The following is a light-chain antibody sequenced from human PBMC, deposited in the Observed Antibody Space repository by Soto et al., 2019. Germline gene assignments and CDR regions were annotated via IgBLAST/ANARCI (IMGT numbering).Light chain of an antibody. J-gene: IGLJ7*01. CDR1: SSNIGTNF. CDR3: AAWDDSVTGPV. V-gene: IGLV1-44*01. CDR2: NDN. Sequence: QSVLTQPPSASGTPGQRVIISCSGSSSNIGTNFVNWYQQLPGTAPKLLLYNDNQRPSGVPDRFSGSRSGTSASLAMSGLQSEDGADYYCAAWDDSVTGPVFGGGTQLTVL.